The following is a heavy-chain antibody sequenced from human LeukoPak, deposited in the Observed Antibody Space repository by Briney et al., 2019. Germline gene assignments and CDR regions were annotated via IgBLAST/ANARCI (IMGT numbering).Heavy chain of an antibody. CDR2: IIPIFGTA. J-gene: IGHJ5*02. D-gene: IGHD3-10*01. CDR3: ASYSVVRGVSWFDP. CDR1: GGAFISYA. Sequence: SVKVSCKASGGAFISYAISWVRQAPGQGLEWMGGIIPIFGTANYAQKFQGRVTITADESTSTAYMELSSLRSEDTAVYYCASYSVVRGVSWFDPWGQGTLVTVSS. V-gene: IGHV1-69*13.